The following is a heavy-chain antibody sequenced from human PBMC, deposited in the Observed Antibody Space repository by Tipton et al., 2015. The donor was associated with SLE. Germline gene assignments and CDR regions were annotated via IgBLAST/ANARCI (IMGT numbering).Heavy chain of an antibody. CDR1: GFTFSDYY. V-gene: IGHV3-21*01. CDR3: ARAIYYYGSGLDAFDI. J-gene: IGHJ3*02. CDR2: ISSSSSYI. D-gene: IGHD3-10*01. Sequence: SLRLSCAASGFTFSDYYMNWVRQAPGKGLEWVSSISSSSSYIFYADSVKGRFTISRDNAKNSLYLQMNSLRAEDTAVYYCARAIYYYGSGLDAFDIWGQGTMVTVSS.